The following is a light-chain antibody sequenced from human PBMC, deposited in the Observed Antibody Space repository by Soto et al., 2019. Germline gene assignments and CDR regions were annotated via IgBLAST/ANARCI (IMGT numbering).Light chain of an antibody. V-gene: IGKV3-11*01. CDR1: QSVSSY. J-gene: IGKJ1*01. CDR2: DAS. Sequence: EIVLTQSPATLSLSPGERATLSCRASQSVSSYLAWYQQKPGQAPRLLIYDASNRATGIPARFSGSGSGTDFTPTISSLEPEDFAVYYCQQRSNWPWTFGHGTKVEIK. CDR3: QQRSNWPWT.